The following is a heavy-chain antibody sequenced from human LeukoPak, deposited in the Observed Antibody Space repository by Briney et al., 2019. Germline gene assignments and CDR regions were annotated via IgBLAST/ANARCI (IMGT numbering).Heavy chain of an antibody. V-gene: IGHV3-48*04. CDR1: GFAFRSYS. Sequence: GGSLRLSCAASGFAFRSYSTNWVRQAPGKGLEWVSYISPSGTVIYYGDSVKGRFTISRDNAKKSLYLQMNSLRAEDTAVYYCARDYNCWGQGTLVTVSS. D-gene: IGHD3-10*01. CDR3: ARDYNC. CDR2: ISPSGTVI. J-gene: IGHJ4*02.